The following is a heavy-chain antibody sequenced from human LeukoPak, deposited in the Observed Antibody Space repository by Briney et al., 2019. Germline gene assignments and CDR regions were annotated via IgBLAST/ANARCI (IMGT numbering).Heavy chain of an antibody. CDR3: ARAPVVRGVIALFFDY. J-gene: IGHJ4*02. V-gene: IGHV4-59*01. CDR1: GGSISSYY. D-gene: IGHD3-10*01. CDR2: IYYSGST. Sequence: PSETLSLTCTVSGGSISSYYWSWIRQPPGKGLEWIGYIYYSGSTNYNPSLKSRVTISVDTSKNQFSLKLSPVTAADTAVYYCARAPVVRGVIALFFDYWGQGTLVTVSS.